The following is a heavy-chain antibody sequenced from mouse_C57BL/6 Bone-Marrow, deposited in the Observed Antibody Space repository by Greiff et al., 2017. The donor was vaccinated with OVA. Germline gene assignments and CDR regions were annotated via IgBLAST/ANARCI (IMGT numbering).Heavy chain of an antibody. J-gene: IGHJ2*01. CDR3: AILWLRRGDYFDY. Sequence: QVQLQQSGAELARPGASVKLSCKASGYTFTSYGISWVKQRTGQGLEWIGEIYPRSGNTYYNEKFKGKATLTADKSSSTACMELSSLTSEDSAVYFCAILWLRRGDYFDYWGQGTTLTVSS. CDR1: GYTFTSYG. CDR2: IYPRSGNT. V-gene: IGHV1-81*01. D-gene: IGHD2-2*01.